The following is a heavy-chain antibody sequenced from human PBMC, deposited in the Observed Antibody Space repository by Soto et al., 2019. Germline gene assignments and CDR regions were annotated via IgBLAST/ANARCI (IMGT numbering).Heavy chain of an antibody. CDR3: ARVDYDFWSGYYTNYYGMDV. Sequence: PGGSLRLSCAASGFTFSSYSMNWVRQAPGKGLEWVSSISSSSSYIYYADSVKGRFTISRDNAKNSLYLQMNSLRAEDTAVYYCARVDYDFWSGYYTNYYGMDVWGQGTTVTVS. CDR2: ISSSSSYI. D-gene: IGHD3-3*01. V-gene: IGHV3-21*01. J-gene: IGHJ6*02. CDR1: GFTFSSYS.